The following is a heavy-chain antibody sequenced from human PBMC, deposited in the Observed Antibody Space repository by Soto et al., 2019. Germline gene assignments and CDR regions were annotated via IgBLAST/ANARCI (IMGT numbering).Heavy chain of an antibody. CDR1: GVACSCCD. Sequence: PSWSLSLTYILVGVACSCCDWSWIWHPPRKGLEWIGEIYHSGSTNYNPSLKSRVTISVDKSKNQFSLKLSSVTAADTAVYYCARAGRGYCSGGSCYSGLHGMDVWGQGTTVTVSS. J-gene: IGHJ6*02. CDR3: ARAGRGYCSGGSCYSGLHGMDV. D-gene: IGHD2-15*01. CDR2: IYHSGST. V-gene: IGHV4-34*01.